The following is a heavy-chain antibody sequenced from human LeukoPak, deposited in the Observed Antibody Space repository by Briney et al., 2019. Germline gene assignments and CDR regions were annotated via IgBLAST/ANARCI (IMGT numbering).Heavy chain of an antibody. D-gene: IGHD3-22*01. J-gene: IGHJ5*02. V-gene: IGHV1-2*02. CDR1: GYTFTGYY. CDR2: INPNSGGT. CDR3: ARGPYDSSGYYYWFDP. Sequence: ASVKVSCKASGYTFTGYYMHWVRQAPGQGLEWMGWINPNSGGTNYAQKFQGRVTMTRDTSISTAYMELSRLRSGDTAVYYCARGPYDSSGYYYWFDPWGQGTLVTVSS.